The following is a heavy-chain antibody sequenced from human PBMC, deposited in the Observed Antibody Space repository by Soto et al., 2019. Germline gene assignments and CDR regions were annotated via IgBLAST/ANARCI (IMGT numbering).Heavy chain of an antibody. Sequence: EVQLVESGGGLVQPGGSLRLSCAASGFTFSSYSMNWVRQAPGKGLEWVSYISSSSSTIYYADSVKGRFTISRDNAKNSLYLQMNSLRDEDTAVYYCARDRKGFPLYYYGMDVWGQGTTVTVSS. CDR1: GFTFSSYS. J-gene: IGHJ6*02. V-gene: IGHV3-48*02. CDR3: ARDRKGFPLYYYGMDV. CDR2: ISSSSSTI.